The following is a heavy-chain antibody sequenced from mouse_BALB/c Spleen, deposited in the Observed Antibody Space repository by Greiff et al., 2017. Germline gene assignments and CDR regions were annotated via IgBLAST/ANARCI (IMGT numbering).Heavy chain of an antibody. J-gene: IGHJ1*01. CDR2: ISYSGST. CDR1: GYSITSDYA. D-gene: IGHD1-1*01. Sequence: EVQLQQSGPGLVKPSQSLSLTCTVTGYSITSDYAWNWIRQFPGNKLEWMGYISYSGSTSYNPSLKSRISITRDTSKNQFFLQLNSVTTEDTATYYCARTSKYGSSYSYWYFDVWGAGTTVTVSS. CDR3: ARTSKYGSSYSYWYFDV. V-gene: IGHV3-2*02.